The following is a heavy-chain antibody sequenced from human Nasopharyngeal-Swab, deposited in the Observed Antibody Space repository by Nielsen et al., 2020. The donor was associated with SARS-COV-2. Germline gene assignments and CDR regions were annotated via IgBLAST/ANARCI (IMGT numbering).Heavy chain of an antibody. CDR2: ITPDGSSP. J-gene: IGHJ4*02. Sequence: GESLKISCSASGFTFSSYWMHWVRQAPGKGLVWVSRITPDGSSPNYADSVKGRFTISRDNSKNTLYLQMNSLRAEDTAVYYCARSLSSSSDYWGQGTLVTVSS. D-gene: IGHD6-6*01. CDR1: GFTFSSYW. CDR3: ARSLSSSSDY. V-gene: IGHV3-74*01.